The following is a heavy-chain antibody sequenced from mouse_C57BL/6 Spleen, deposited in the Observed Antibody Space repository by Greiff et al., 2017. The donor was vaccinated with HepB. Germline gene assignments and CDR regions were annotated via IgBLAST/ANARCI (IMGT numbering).Heavy chain of an antibody. D-gene: IGHD1-1*01. CDR3: ARGGLATVVENFDY. CDR2: IYPRDGST. CDR1: GYTFTSYD. Sequence: QVQLQQSGPELVKPGASVKLSCKASGYTFTSYDINWVKQRPGQGLEWIGWIYPRDGSTKYNEKFKGKATLTVDTSSSTAYMELHSLTAEDSAVYFCARGGLATVVENFDYWGQGTTLTVSS. V-gene: IGHV1-85*01. J-gene: IGHJ2*01.